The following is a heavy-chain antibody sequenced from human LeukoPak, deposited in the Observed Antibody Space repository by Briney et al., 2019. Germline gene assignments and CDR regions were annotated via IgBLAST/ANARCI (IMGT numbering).Heavy chain of an antibody. V-gene: IGHV4-34*01. D-gene: IGHD3-10*01. CDR2: INHSGST. J-gene: IGHJ6*03. CDR3: ARAGMPYYYYYYMDV. CDR1: GGSFSGYY. Sequence: TSETLSLTCAVYGGSFSGYYWSWIRQPPGKGLEWIGEINHSGSTNYNPSLKSRVTISVDTSKNQFSLKLSSVTAADTAVYYCARAGMPYYYYYYMDVWGKGTTVTVSS.